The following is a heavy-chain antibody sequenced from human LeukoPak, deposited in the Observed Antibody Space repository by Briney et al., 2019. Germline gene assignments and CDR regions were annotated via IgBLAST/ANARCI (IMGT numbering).Heavy chain of an antibody. CDR1: GGSISSYY. CDR3: ARYYSSSWYSQKGYYYMDV. D-gene: IGHD6-13*01. V-gene: IGHV4-4*09. Sequence: SETLSLTCIVSGGSISSYYWSWIRQPPGKGLEWIGYIYTSGSTNYNPSLKSRVTISVDTSKNQFSLKLSSVTAADTAVYYCARYYSSSWYSQKGYYYMDVWGKGTTVTVSS. CDR2: IYTSGST. J-gene: IGHJ6*03.